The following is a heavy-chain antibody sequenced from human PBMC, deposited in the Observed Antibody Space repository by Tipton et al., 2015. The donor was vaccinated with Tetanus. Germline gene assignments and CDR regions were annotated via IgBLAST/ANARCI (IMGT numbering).Heavy chain of an antibody. J-gene: IGHJ4*02. CDR2: VSAYNGRT. D-gene: IGHD1-26*01. V-gene: IGHV1-18*01. CDR1: GYTFTSYG. Sequence: QLVQSGDEVKRPGASVKVSCKASGYTFTSYGINWVRQAPGQGLEWMGWVSAYNGRTNYAQKVRDRVTMTTNTSTSTAYMELMSLRSDDTALDYCARDVRAEMGFDYWGRGTRVTVSS. CDR3: ARDVRAEMGFDY.